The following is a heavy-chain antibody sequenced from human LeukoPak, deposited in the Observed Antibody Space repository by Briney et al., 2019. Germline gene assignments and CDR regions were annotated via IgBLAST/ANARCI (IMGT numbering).Heavy chain of an antibody. Sequence: ASVKVSCKASGYTFTSYGISWVRQAPGKGLEWMGGFDPEDGETIYAQKFQGRVTMTEDTSTDTAYMELSSLRSEDTAVYYCATGSDYGYCSGGSCRHDAFDIWGQGTMVTVSS. V-gene: IGHV1-24*01. D-gene: IGHD2-15*01. J-gene: IGHJ3*02. CDR2: FDPEDGET. CDR3: ATGSDYGYCSGGSCRHDAFDI. CDR1: GYTFTSYG.